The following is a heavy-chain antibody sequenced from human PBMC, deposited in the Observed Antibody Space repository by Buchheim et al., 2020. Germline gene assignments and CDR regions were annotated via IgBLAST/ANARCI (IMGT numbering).Heavy chain of an antibody. V-gene: IGHV3-7*01. D-gene: IGHD7-27*01. CDR1: RFSFSSYW. CDR3: TTYTGGGIDV. Sequence: EVQLVESGGGLVQPGGSLRLSCEASRFSFSSYWMSWVRQAPGKGLEWVANINQDGSETNYVDSVKGRFTISRDNARNSLHLQMNSLRAEDTAVYYCTTYTGGGIDVWGQGTT. J-gene: IGHJ6*02. CDR2: INQDGSET.